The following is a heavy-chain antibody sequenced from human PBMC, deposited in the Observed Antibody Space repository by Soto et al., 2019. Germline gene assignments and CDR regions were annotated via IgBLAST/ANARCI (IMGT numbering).Heavy chain of an antibody. CDR2: VSSSGNT. V-gene: IGHV4-4*07. Sequence: SETLSLTCTVSGDSLGNYYWFWIRQPVGKGLEWIGRVSSSGNTNANPTLNSRATMSIDTSKNQFSLRLRSVTAADTAVYYCARAAYETLTGSYALHVWGQGTTVTVSS. CDR1: GDSLGNYY. D-gene: IGHD3-9*01. CDR3: ARAAYETLTGSYALHV. J-gene: IGHJ6*02.